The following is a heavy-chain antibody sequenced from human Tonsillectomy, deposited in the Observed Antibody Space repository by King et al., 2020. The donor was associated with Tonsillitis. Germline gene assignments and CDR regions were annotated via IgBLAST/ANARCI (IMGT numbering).Heavy chain of an antibody. Sequence: QLVQSGAEVKKPGESLKISCKGSGYSFTSYWIGWVRQMPGKGLEWMGIIYPGDSDTRYSPSFQGQVTISADKSISTAYLQWSSLKASDTAMYYCARHVGVGMATITGGSFDYWGQGTLVTVSS. D-gene: IGHD5-24*01. CDR2: IYPGDSDT. CDR3: ARHVGVGMATITGGSFDY. V-gene: IGHV5-51*01. CDR1: GYSFTSYW. J-gene: IGHJ4*02.